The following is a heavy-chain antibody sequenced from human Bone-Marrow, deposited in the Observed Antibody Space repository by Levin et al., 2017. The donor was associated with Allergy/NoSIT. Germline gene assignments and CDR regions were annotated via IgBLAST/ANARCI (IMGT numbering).Heavy chain of an antibody. CDR1: GFTFSSYA. D-gene: IGHD5-12*01. Sequence: PGESLKISCAASGFTFSSYAMHWVRQAPGKGLEWVAVISYDGSNKYYADSVKGRFTISRDNSKNTLYLQMNSLRAEDTAVYYCARLIVATIRDWDYWGQGTLVTVSS. CDR3: ARLIVATIRDWDY. V-gene: IGHV3-30-3*01. CDR2: ISYDGSNK. J-gene: IGHJ4*02.